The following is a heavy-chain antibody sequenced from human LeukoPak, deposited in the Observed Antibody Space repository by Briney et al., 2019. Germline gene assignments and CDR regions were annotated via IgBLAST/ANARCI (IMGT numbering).Heavy chain of an antibody. D-gene: IGHD4-17*01. J-gene: IGHJ4*02. CDR1: GGFIRDSGYY. CDR3: ARLSNDYGDYEGHY. Sequence: SETLSLTCTVSGGFIRDSGYYWGWIRQPPGKGLEWIGTVFYSGRTYYNSSLQSRVTISVDMSKNQFSLRLSSVTPADTAIYYCARLSNDYGDYEGHYWGQGTLVTVPS. CDR2: VFYSGRT. V-gene: IGHV4-39*01.